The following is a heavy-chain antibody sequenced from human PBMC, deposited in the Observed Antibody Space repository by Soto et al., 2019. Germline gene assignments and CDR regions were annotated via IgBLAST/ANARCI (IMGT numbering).Heavy chain of an antibody. J-gene: IGHJ5*02. D-gene: IGHD2-2*01. CDR3: ATDCSSTTCYPWNWFDP. V-gene: IGHV1-18*01. CDR1: GYTFTSYG. Sequence: QVQLVQSGAEVKKPGASVKVSCKASGYTFTSYGISWVRQAPGQGLEWMGWISADNGNTNYAQKLQGRVTMTTDTATSTAYMELRSLRSDDTAVYCCATDCSSTTCYPWNWFDPWGQGTLVTVSS. CDR2: ISADNGNT.